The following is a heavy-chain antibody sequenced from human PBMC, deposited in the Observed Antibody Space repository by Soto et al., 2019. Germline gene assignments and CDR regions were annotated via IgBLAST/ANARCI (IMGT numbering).Heavy chain of an antibody. Sequence: SETLSLTCLVSGQYIKSNFWWAWVRQSPGKDLEWIGEIYHSGTTIYNPSLKNRVTISVDESKNEFSLELSSVTAADTALYYCVSYGSGTYYSGYSFDFWSQGSLVTVSS. D-gene: IGHD3-10*01. CDR2: IYHSGTT. CDR1: GQYIKSNFW. J-gene: IGHJ4*02. V-gene: IGHV4-4*02. CDR3: VSYGSGTYYSGYSFDF.